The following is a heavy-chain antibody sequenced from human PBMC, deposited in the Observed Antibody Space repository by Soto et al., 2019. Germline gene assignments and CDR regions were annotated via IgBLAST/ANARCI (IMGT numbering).Heavy chain of an antibody. D-gene: IGHD6-19*01. V-gene: IGHV3-11*01. CDR3: ARGWVYPTIFDY. J-gene: IGHJ4*02. CDR1: GFTFSYYY. Sequence: GGSLILSCAASGFTFSYYYMSWIRQAPGKGLEWVSYISSSGSTIYYADSVKGRFTISRDNAKNSLYLQMNSLRAEDTAVYYCARGWVYPTIFDYWGQGTLVTVSS. CDR2: ISSSGSTI.